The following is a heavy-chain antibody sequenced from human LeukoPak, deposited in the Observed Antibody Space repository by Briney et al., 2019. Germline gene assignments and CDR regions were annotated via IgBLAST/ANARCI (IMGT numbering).Heavy chain of an antibody. CDR3: ARDYGDGYIRDY. V-gene: IGHV3-7*01. CDR2: IKQDGSEK. D-gene: IGHD5-24*01. CDR1: GFTSGSYW. Sequence: GGSLRLSCPASGFTSGSYWMSWVRQAPGKGLEGVANIKQDGSEKYYVDSVKGRFTISRDNAKNSLYLQMNSLRAEDTAVYYCARDYGDGYIRDYWGQGTLVTVSS. J-gene: IGHJ4*02.